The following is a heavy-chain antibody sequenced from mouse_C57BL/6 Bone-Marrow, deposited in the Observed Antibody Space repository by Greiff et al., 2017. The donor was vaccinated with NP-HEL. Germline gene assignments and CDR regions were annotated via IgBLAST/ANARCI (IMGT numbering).Heavy chain of an antibody. CDR1: GYAFTNYL. D-gene: IGHD4-1*01. Sequence: VQLVESGAELVRPGTSVKVSCKASGYAFTNYLIEWVKQRPGQGLEWIGVINPGSGGTNYNEKFKGKATLTADKSSSTAYMQLSSLTSEDSAVYFCARVLWDEDYWGQGTSVTVSS. J-gene: IGHJ4*01. CDR3: ARVLWDEDY. CDR2: INPGSGGT. V-gene: IGHV1-54*01.